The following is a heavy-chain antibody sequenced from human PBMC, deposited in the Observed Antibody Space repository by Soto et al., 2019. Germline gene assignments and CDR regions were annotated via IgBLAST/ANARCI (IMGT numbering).Heavy chain of an antibody. CDR1: GYTFTSYG. CDR2: IIPIFGTA. CDR3: ARSQDSDGNSAIDY. D-gene: IGHD1-26*01. J-gene: IGHJ4*02. Sequence: ASVKVSCKASGYTFTSYGISWVRQAPGQGLEWMGGIIPIFGTANYAQKFQGRVTITADKSTSTAYMELSSLRSEDTAVYYCARSQDSDGNSAIDYWGQGTPVTVSS. V-gene: IGHV1-69*06.